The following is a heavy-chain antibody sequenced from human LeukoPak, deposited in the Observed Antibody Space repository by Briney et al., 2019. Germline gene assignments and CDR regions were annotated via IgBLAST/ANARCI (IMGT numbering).Heavy chain of an antibody. Sequence: SGPTQVNPTQTLTLTCTFSGFSLTTTGVGVGWIRQPPGKALEWLAVIYWNDDKRYSPSLKSRLTITKDTSKDQVVLTMTNMDPVDTATYYCVVGFDYWGQGILVTVSS. V-gene: IGHV2-5*01. CDR3: VVGFDY. D-gene: IGHD2-15*01. CDR2: IYWNDDK. CDR1: GFSLTTTGVG. J-gene: IGHJ4*02.